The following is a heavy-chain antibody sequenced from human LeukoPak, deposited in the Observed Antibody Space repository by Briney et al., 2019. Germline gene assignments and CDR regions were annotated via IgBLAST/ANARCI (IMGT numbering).Heavy chain of an antibody. CDR2: IYHSGST. CDR3: ARVPVTTGAFDI. Sequence: SETLSLTCGVSGGSISNSNWWSWVRQPPGKGLEWIGEIYHSGSTNCNPSLKSRVTISVDKSKNQFSLKLTSVTAADTAVYYCARVPVTTGAFDIWSQGTMVTVSS. D-gene: IGHD4-17*01. J-gene: IGHJ3*02. CDR1: GGSISNSNW. V-gene: IGHV4-4*02.